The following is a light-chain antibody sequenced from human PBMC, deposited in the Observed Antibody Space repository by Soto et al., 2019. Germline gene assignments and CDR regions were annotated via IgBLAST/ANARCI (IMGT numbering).Light chain of an antibody. CDR1: SGSVSTSYY. J-gene: IGLJ3*02. Sequence: QTVVTQEPSFSVSPGGTVTLTFGLSSGSVSTSYYPSWYQQTPGQAPRTLIYSTNTRSSGVPDRISGSILGNKASLTITGAQADDESDYYCVLYMGSGIWVFGGGTKVTVL. CDR3: VLYMGSGIWV. CDR2: STN. V-gene: IGLV8-61*01.